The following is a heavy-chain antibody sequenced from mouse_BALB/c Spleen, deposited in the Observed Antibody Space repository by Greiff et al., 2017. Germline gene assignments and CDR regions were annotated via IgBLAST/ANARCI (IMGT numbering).Heavy chain of an antibody. D-gene: IGHD1-2*01. V-gene: IGHV5-6-3*01. CDR2: INSNGGST. CDR1: GFTFSSYG. Sequence: EVMLVESGGGLVQPGGSLKLSCAASGFTFSSYGMSWVRQTPDKRLELVATINSNGGSTYYPDSVKGRFTISRDNAKSTLYLQMSSLKSEDTAMYYCARDAYGHWYFDVWGAGTTVTVSS. CDR3: ARDAYGHWYFDV. J-gene: IGHJ1*01.